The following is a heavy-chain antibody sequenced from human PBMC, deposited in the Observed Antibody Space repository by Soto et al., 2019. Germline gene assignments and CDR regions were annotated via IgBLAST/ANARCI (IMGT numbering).Heavy chain of an antibody. CDR3: AKFSSAWFQVVDY. CDR1: GFTFSTYV. Sequence: PGGSLRLSCAASGFTFSTYVMSWVRQAPGKGLEWVSGIVGSGGNTYYADSVKGRFTISRDNSKNTLYLQMNSLRAEDAAVYYCAKFSSAWFQVVDYWGQGTPVTVSS. V-gene: IGHV3-23*01. D-gene: IGHD6-19*01. CDR2: IVGSGGNT. J-gene: IGHJ4*02.